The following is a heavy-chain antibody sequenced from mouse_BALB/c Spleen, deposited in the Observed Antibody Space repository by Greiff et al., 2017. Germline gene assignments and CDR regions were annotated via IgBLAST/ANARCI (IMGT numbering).Heavy chain of an antibody. D-gene: IGHD3-2*01. V-gene: IGHV14-1*02. CDR2: IDPENGNT. Sequence: VQLQQSGAELVRPGALVKLSCKASGFNIKDYYMHWVKQRPEQGLEWIGWIDPENGNTIYDPKFQGKASITADTSSNTAYLQLSSLTSEDTAVYYCAQTARATRGYYAMDYWGQGTSVTVSS. CDR3: AQTARATRGYYAMDY. CDR1: GFNIKDYY. J-gene: IGHJ4*01.